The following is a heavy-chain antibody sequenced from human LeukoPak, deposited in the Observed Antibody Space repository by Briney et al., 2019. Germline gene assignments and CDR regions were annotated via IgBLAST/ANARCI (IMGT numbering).Heavy chain of an antibody. D-gene: IGHD2-8*02. CDR1: GGSISRGDYY. CDR3: ARTGGTIDY. CDR2: IYYSGST. V-gene: IGHV4-30-4*01. J-gene: IGHJ4*02. Sequence: TSETLSLTCTVSGGSISRGDYYWSWIRQPPGKGLEWIGYIYYSGSTYYNPSLKSRVTISVDTSKNQFSLKLNSVTAADTAVYYCARTGGTIDYWGQGTLVTVSS.